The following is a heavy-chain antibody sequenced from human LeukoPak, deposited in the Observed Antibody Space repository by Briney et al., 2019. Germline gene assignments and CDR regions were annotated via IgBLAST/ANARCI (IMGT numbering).Heavy chain of an antibody. CDR3: ASRRYCSSTSCSLYFDY. Sequence: SGTLSLTCAVSGGSISSSNWWSWVRQPPGKGLEWIGEIYHSGSTNYNPSLKSRVTISVDKSKNQFSLKLSSVTAADTAVYYCASRRYCSSTSCSLYFDYWGRGTLVTVSS. CDR1: GGSISSSNW. J-gene: IGHJ4*02. V-gene: IGHV4-4*02. D-gene: IGHD2-2*01. CDR2: IYHSGST.